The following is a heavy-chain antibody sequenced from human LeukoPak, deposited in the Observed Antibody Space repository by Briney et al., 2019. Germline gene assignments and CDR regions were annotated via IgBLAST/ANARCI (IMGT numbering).Heavy chain of an antibody. CDR3: AKVAAPAGTRGHWYFDL. Sequence: ASVKVSCKASGYTFTSYDINWVRQATGQGLEWMGWMNPNSGNTGYAQKFQGRVTMTRNTSISTAYMELSSLRSEDTAVYYCAKVAAPAGTRGHWYFDLWGRGTLVTVSS. CDR2: MNPNSGNT. CDR1: GYTFTSYD. J-gene: IGHJ2*01. D-gene: IGHD6-13*01. V-gene: IGHV1-8*01.